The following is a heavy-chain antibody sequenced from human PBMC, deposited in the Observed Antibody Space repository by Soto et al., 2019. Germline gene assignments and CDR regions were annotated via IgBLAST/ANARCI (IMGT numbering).Heavy chain of an antibody. CDR2: IDWDDDK. CDR3: ARNEKYNRNYYYYGMDV. J-gene: IGHJ6*02. V-gene: IGHV2-70*01. CDR1: GFPLSTSGMC. Sequence: VSGPTLANPTQTLTLTCTFSGFPLSTSGMCVSWIRQPPGKALEWLALIDWDDDKYYSTSRKTRLTISKDTSKNQVVLTMTTMDPVDTAAYYCARNEKYNRNYYYYGMDVWGQGTTVTVSS. D-gene: IGHD1-1*01.